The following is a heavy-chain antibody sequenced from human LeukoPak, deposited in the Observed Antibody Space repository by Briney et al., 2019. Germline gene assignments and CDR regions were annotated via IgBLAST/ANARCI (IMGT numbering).Heavy chain of an antibody. CDR2: IYYSGST. Sequence: SETLSLTCTVSGGSISSYYWSWIRQPPGKGLEWIGYIYYSGSTNYNPSLKSRVTISVDTSKNQFSLKLSSVTAADTAVYYCARGITMIVGHDAFDIWGQGTMVTVSS. V-gene: IGHV4-59*01. J-gene: IGHJ3*02. D-gene: IGHD3-22*01. CDR3: ARGITMIVGHDAFDI. CDR1: GGSISSYY.